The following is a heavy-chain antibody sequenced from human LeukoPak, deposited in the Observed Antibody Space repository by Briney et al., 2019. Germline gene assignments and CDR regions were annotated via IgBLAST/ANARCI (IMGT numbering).Heavy chain of an antibody. V-gene: IGHV3-48*03. D-gene: IGHD3-22*01. J-gene: IGHJ4*02. CDR1: GFTFSTYG. CDR3: AATYYYDGSGDY. Sequence: PGGSLRLSCAASGFTFSTYGMNWVRQAPGKGLEWVSYISSTGSNIYYADSVKGRFTISRDNAKNPLYLLMNSLRTEDTAVYYCAATYYYDGSGDYWGQGTLVTVSS. CDR2: ISSTGSNI.